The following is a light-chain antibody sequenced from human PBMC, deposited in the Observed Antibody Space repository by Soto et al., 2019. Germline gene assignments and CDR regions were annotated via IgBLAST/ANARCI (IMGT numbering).Light chain of an antibody. CDR2: DIT. J-gene: IGLJ1*01. CDR3: QSYDRSLRGYV. CDR1: SSNFGAVFA. V-gene: IGLV1-40*01. Sequence: QSALTQPPSASGAPGQWVTISCTGSSSNFGAVFAVHWYQQFPGAAPQLLICDITNRPSGVPDRFSGSKSGTSASLAIAGLQAEDEAIYYCQSYDRSLRGYVFGTGTRSPS.